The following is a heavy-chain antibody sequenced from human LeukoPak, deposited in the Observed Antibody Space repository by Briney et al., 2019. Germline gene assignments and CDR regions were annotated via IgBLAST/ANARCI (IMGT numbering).Heavy chain of an antibody. CDR1: GFTFSSYS. Sequence: GGSLRLSCAASGFTFSSYSMNWVRQAPGKGLEGVSYISSSTSTIYYADSLKGRFTISRDNAKNSLYLQMNSLRAEDTAVYYCARDGGLSHGDFLFDIWGQGTMVTVSS. J-gene: IGHJ3*02. D-gene: IGHD4-17*01. V-gene: IGHV3-48*04. CDR3: ARDGGLSHGDFLFDI. CDR2: ISSSTSTI.